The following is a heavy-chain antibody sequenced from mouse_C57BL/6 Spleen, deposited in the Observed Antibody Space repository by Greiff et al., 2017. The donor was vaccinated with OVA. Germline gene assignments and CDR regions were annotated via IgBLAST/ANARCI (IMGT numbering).Heavy chain of an antibody. CDR3: AREGTGTRFAY. D-gene: IGHD4-1*01. Sequence: EVKVEESGGGLVKPGGSLKLSCAASGFTFSSYAMSWVRQTPEKRLEWVATISDGGSYTYYPDNVKGRFTISRDNAKNNLYLQMSHLKSEDTAMYYCAREGTGTRFAYWGQGTLVTVSA. CDR2: ISDGGSYT. J-gene: IGHJ3*01. CDR1: GFTFSSYA. V-gene: IGHV5-4*01.